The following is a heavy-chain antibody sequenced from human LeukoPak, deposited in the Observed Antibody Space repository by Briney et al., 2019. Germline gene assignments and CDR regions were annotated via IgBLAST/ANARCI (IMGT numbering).Heavy chain of an antibody. D-gene: IGHD6-13*01. CDR1: GFTFSSYW. V-gene: IGHV3-74*01. J-gene: IGHJ4*02. CDR2: INSDGSST. Sequence: GGSLRLSCAASGFTFSSYWVHWVRQAPGKGLVWASRINSDGSSTSYADSVKGRFTISSDNAKNTLYLQMNSLRAEDTAVYFCARGALSSWSSGLDYLGQGTLVTVSS. CDR3: ARGALSSWSSGLDY.